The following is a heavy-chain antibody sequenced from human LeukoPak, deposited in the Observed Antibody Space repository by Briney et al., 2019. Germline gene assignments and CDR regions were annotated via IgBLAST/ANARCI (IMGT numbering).Heavy chain of an antibody. J-gene: IGHJ4*02. CDR2: INHSGST. V-gene: IGHV4-34*01. CDR3: ARGWRAYYFDY. CDR1: GGSFSGYY. D-gene: IGHD1-1*01. Sequence: SETLSLTCAVYGGSFSGYYWSWIRQPPGKEREWIGEINHSGSTNYNPSLKSRVTISVDTSKNQFSLKLSSVTAADTAVYYCARGWRAYYFDYWGQGTLVTVSS.